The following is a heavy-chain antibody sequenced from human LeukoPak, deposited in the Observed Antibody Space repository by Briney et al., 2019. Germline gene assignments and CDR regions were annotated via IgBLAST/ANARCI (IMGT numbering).Heavy chain of an antibody. V-gene: IGHV3-7*04. CDR3: AWGMAV. Sequence: PGGSLRLSCAASGFIFSSYWMTWVRQAPGKAPEWVANIRHDGREKYYVGSVKGRFIISRDNAKNSLYLQMNSLRLEDTAIYYCAWGMAVWGQGTTVTVSS. CDR1: GFIFSSYW. J-gene: IGHJ6*02. CDR2: IRHDGREK.